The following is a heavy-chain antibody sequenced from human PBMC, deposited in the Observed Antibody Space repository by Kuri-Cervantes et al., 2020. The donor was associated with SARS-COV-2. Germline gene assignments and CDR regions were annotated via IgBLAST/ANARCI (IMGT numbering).Heavy chain of an antibody. Sequence: GGSLRLSCAASGFTFGSYRMHWVRQAPGKGLVWVSRITDDGSSTNYADSVKGRFTISRDNAKNSLYLQMNSLRAVDTAVYYCAVQSVAAHYYYGMDVWGQGTTVTVSS. CDR3: AVQSVAAHYYYGMDV. CDR2: ITDDGSST. D-gene: IGHD6-6*01. V-gene: IGHV3-74*01. J-gene: IGHJ6*02. CDR1: GFTFGSYR.